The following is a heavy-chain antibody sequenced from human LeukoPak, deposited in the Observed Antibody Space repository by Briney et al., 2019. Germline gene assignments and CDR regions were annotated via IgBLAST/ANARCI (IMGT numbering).Heavy chain of an antibody. CDR3: ARALRGARYYYYYYMDV. CDR1: GGSIRSSSYY. CDR2: IYYSGST. Sequence: SETLSLTCTVSGGSIRSSSYYWGWIRQPPGKGLEWIGSIYYSGSTYYNPSLKSRATISVDTSKNQFSLKLSSVTAADTAVYYCARALRGARYYYYYYMDVWGKGTTVTVSS. D-gene: IGHD1-26*01. J-gene: IGHJ6*03. V-gene: IGHV4-39*07.